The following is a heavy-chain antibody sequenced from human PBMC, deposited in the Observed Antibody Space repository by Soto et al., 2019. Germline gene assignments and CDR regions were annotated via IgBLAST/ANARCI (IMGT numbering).Heavy chain of an antibody. CDR2: INVGNGDT. D-gene: IGHD2-21*02. Sequence: QVHLVQSGAEVKEPGASGKISCKAPGYTFTVYAILWVRQAPGQRPKGMGWINVGNGDTKYSQNFQGRVTITGDTSGTTAYMELRSLRYEDTAIYYCARDSWVTVKWFDPWGQGTLVTVAS. CDR3: ARDSWVTVKWFDP. J-gene: IGHJ5*02. CDR1: GYTFTVYA. V-gene: IGHV1-3*01.